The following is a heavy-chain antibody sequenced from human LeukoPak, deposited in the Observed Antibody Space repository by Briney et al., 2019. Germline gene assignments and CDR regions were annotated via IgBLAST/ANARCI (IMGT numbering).Heavy chain of an antibody. J-gene: IGHJ4*02. CDR2: IKQDGSEK. V-gene: IGHV3-7*03. CDR3: ARDRAITMVRGVISY. CDR1: GFTFSSYW. Sequence: GGSLRLSCAASGFTFSSYWMSWVRQAPGKGLEWVADIKQDGSEKYYVDSVKGGFTISRDNAKNSLYLQMNSLRAEDTAVYYCARDRAITMVRGVISYCGQGTLVTVSS. D-gene: IGHD3-10*01.